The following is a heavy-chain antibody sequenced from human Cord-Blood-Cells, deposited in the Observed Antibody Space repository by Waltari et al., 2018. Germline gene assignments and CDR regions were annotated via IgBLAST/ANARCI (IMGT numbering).Heavy chain of an antibody. CDR3: ASIKDYYGSGSYPNYYFDY. V-gene: IGHV1-69*06. Sequence: QVQLVQSGAEVKKPGSSVKVSCKASGGTFSSYAISWVRQAPGQGLEWMGGIIPIFGTANYAQKFQGRVTITADKSTSTAYMELSSLRSEDTAVYYCASIKDYYGSGSYPNYYFDYWGQGTLVTVSS. CDR1: GGTFSSYA. D-gene: IGHD3-10*01. CDR2: IIPIFGTA. J-gene: IGHJ4*02.